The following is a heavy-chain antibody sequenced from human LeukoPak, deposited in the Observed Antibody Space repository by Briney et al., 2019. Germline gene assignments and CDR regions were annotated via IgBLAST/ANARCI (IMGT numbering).Heavy chain of an antibody. CDR2: IFYSGST. D-gene: IGHD3-10*01. CDR1: GGSISSSSYY. CDR3: ASSLYGSGSYSARAFDI. Sequence: SETLSLTCTVSGGSISSSSYYWGWIRQPPGKGLEWIGSIFYSGSTHYNPALTSRVTIPVDTSKNQFSLKLSSVTAADTAVYYCASSLYGSGSYSARAFDIWVQGTMVTVTS. V-gene: IGHV4-39*07. J-gene: IGHJ3*02.